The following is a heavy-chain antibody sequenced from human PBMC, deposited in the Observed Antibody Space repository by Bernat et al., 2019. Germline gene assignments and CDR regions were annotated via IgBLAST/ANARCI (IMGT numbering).Heavy chain of an antibody. CDR2: IKQDGSEK. CDR3: ASGVVVVDAFDI. D-gene: IGHD2-21*01. Sequence: EVQLVESGGGLVPPGGPPRLACAAPGLTFSSYWLSWVRQAPGKGLEWVANIKQDGSEKYYVDSVKGRFTISRDNAKNSLYLQMNSLRAEDTAVYYCASGVVVVDAFDIWGQGTMVTASS. V-gene: IGHV3-7*01. CDR1: GLTFSSYW. J-gene: IGHJ3*02.